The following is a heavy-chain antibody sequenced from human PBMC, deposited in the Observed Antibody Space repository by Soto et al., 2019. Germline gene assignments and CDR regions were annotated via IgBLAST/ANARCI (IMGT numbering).Heavy chain of an antibody. CDR3: AARMHAVSRLTMDS. CDR2: INQDESEK. D-gene: IGHD2-2*01. J-gene: IGHJ4*02. Sequence: EVQLVESGGDLVQPGESLRLSCAASGFTFSNYWTSWVRQVPGKGLQWVANINQDESEKYYVDSVKGRFTISRDNAKNSLYLQMHSLRVEDTGIYYCAARMHAVSRLTMDSWGQGTLVTVSS. CDR1: GFTFSNYW. V-gene: IGHV3-7*01.